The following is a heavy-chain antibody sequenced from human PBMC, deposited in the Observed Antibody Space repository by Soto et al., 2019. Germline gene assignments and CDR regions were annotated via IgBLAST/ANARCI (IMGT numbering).Heavy chain of an antibody. CDR3: ASVTVTVSPEDDAFDI. J-gene: IGHJ3*02. D-gene: IGHD4-17*01. Sequence: GGSLRLSCAASGFTFSSYWMHWVRQAPGKGLVWVSRINSDGSSTSYADSVKGRFTISRDNAKNTLYLQMNSLRAEDTAVYYCASVTVTVSPEDDAFDIWGQGTMVTVSS. CDR1: GFTFSSYW. CDR2: INSDGSST. V-gene: IGHV3-74*01.